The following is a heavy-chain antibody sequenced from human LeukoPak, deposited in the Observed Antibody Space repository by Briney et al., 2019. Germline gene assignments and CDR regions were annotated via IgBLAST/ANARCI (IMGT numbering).Heavy chain of an antibody. J-gene: IGHJ3*02. V-gene: IGHV4-34*01. Sequence: SETLSLTCVVYGRSFSGYYWTWIRQPPGKGLEWIGEINHSGSTNYNPSLKSRVTISVDTSKNQFSLKLSSVTAADTAVYYCASPTSYCSSSSCWDAFDIWGQGTMVTVSS. D-gene: IGHD2-2*01. CDR2: INHSGST. CDR1: GRSFSGYY. CDR3: ASPTSYCSSSSCWDAFDI.